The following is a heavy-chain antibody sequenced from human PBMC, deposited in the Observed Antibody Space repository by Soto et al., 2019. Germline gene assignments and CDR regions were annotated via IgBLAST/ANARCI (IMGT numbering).Heavy chain of an antibody. CDR2: INPNSGNI. D-gene: IGHD3-10*01. J-gene: IGHJ4*02. CDR1: GNTFTSYD. CDR3: ARGRASGSYYLLDY. V-gene: IGHV1-8*01. Sequence: ASVKVSCKASGNTFTSYDINWVRQATGHGLEWMGWINPNSGNIGYAQKFQGRVTMTRDTAIRTAYMEVSKLRSDDTAVYYCARGRASGSYYLLDYWGQGTLVTVSS.